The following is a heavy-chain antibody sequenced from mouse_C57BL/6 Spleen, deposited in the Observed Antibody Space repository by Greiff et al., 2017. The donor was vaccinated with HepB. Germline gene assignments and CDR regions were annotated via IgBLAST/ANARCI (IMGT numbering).Heavy chain of an antibody. Sequence: QVQLQQPGAELVRPGSSVKLSCKASGYTFTSYWMHWVKQRPIQGLEWIGNIDPSDSETHYNQKFKDKATLTVDKSSSTAYMQLSSLTSEDSAVYYCARGGVYYGSSDFDYWGQGTTLTVSS. CDR3: ARGGVYYGSSDFDY. V-gene: IGHV1-52*01. D-gene: IGHD1-1*01. CDR2: IDPSDSET. J-gene: IGHJ2*01. CDR1: GYTFTSYW.